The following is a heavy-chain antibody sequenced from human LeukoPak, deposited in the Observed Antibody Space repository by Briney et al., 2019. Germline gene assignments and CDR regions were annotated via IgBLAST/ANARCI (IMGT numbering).Heavy chain of an antibody. Sequence: GGSLRLSCATSGFTFSNHYIGWVRQAPGKGLEWVGRIRNRANSYTTEYAASVRGRFTISRDNSNNSLYLQVNSLKTEDTAVYYCARDTVTDGSSYLDYWGQGTLVTVSS. D-gene: IGHD4-17*01. CDR1: GFTFSNHY. V-gene: IGHV3-72*01. CDR3: ARDTVTDGSSYLDY. J-gene: IGHJ4*02. CDR2: IRNRANSYTT.